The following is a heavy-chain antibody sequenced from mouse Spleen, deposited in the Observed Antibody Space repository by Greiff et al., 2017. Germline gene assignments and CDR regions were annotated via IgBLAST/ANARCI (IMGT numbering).Heavy chain of an antibody. V-gene: IGHV3-1*01. J-gene: IGHJ2*01. CDR1: GYSITSGYD. D-gene: IGHD4-1*01. Sequence: EVQLVESGPGMVKPSQSLSLTCTVTGYSITSGYDWHWIRHFPGNKLEWMGYISYSGSTNYNPSLKSRISITHDTSKNHFFLKLNSVTTEDTATYYCARGELGNFDYWGQGTTLTVSS. CDR2: ISYSGST. CDR3: ARGELGNFDY.